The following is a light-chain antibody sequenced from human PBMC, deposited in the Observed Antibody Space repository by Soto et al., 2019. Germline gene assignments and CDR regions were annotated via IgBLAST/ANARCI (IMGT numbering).Light chain of an antibody. Sequence: MTQTPYSLSASIGDRVTITCRASQSISSYLDWYLQKPWQSAQLLIYLGSNRSSGVPDRFSGSGSGTDFTLKISRVEAEDVGVYYCMQALQTPWTFGQGTKVDI. CDR1: QSISSY. V-gene: IGKV2-28*01. J-gene: IGKJ1*01. CDR3: MQALQTPWT. CDR2: LGS.